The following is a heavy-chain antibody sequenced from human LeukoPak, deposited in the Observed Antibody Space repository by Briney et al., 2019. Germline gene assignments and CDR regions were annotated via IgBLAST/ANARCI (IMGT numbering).Heavy chain of an antibody. CDR2: IYYSGST. D-gene: IGHD3-10*01. J-gene: IGHJ6*03. Sequence: SETLSLTCTVSGGSISSYYWSWIRQPPGKGLEWIGYIYYSGSTNYNPSLKSRVTISVDTSKNQFSLKLSSVTAADTAVYYCARVGTMVRGVIIPYYYYYMDVWGKGTTVTVSS. CDR3: ARVGTMVRGVIIPYYYYYMDV. V-gene: IGHV4-59*12. CDR1: GGSISSYY.